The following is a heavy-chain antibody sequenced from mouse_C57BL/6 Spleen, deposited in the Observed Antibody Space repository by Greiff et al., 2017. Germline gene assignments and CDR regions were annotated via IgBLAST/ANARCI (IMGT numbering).Heavy chain of an antibody. CDR3: TRDYYGSIPFAY. J-gene: IGHJ3*01. CDR2: ISSGGDYI. CDR1: GFTFSSYA. D-gene: IGHD1-1*01. V-gene: IGHV5-9-1*02. Sequence: EVQLVESGEGLVKPGGSLKLSCAASGFTFSSYAMSWVRQTPEKRLEWVAYISSGGDYIYYADTVKGRFTISRDNARNTLYLQMSSLKSEDTAMYYCTRDYYGSIPFAYWGQGTLVTVSA.